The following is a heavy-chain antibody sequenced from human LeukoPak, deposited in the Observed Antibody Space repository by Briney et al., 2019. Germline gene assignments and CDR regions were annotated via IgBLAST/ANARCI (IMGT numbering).Heavy chain of an antibody. Sequence: SQTLSLTCTVSGGSVSSGSYYWRWIRQPGGKRLEWIGRIYISGSTNYNPSLKSRFTISVDTSKNHFSLRLSSVTAADTAVYYCARDSYSSSWYFNNWGQGTLVTVSS. J-gene: IGHJ4*02. D-gene: IGHD6-13*01. CDR2: IYISGST. CDR3: ARDSYSSSWYFNN. V-gene: IGHV4-61*02. CDR1: GGSVSSGSYY.